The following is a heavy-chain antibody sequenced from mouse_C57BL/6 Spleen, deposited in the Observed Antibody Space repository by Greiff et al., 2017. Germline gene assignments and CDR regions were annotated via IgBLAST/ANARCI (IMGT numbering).Heavy chain of an antibody. J-gene: IGHJ4*01. V-gene: IGHV5-17*01. D-gene: IGHD2-4*01. CDR3: ARLRRGYYDAMDY. Sequence: EVLLVESGGGLVKPGGSLKLSCAASGFTFSDYGMHWVRQAPEKGLEWVAYISSGSSTIYYAATVKGRFTISRDNAKNTLFLQMTSLRSEDTAMYYGARLRRGYYDAMDYWGQGTSVTVSS. CDR2: ISSGSSTI. CDR1: GFTFSDYG.